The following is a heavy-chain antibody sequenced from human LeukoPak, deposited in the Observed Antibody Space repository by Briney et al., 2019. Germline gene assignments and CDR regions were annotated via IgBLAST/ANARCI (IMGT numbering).Heavy chain of an antibody. CDR1: GFTFSNAW. V-gene: IGHV3-15*01. D-gene: IGHD3-10*01. Sequence: GRSLRLSCAASGFTFSNAWMSWVRQAPGKGLEWVGRIKSKTDGGTTDYAAPVKGRFTISRDDSKNTLYLQMNSLKTEDTAVYYCTTDLDYGSGSDYWGQGTLVTVSS. CDR3: TTDLDYGSGSDY. J-gene: IGHJ4*02. CDR2: IKSKTDGGTT.